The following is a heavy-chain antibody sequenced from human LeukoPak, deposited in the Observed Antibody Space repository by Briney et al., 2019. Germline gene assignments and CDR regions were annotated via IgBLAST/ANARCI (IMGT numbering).Heavy chain of an antibody. J-gene: IGHJ4*02. CDR2: IRYDGSNK. CDR3: ARGYYYYDSSWYFDY. D-gene: IGHD3-22*01. V-gene: IGHV3-30*02. Sequence: GGSLRLSCAASGFTFSSDAMHGVRQAPGKGLEWVAFIRYDGSNKYYADSVKGRFTISRDNSKNTLYLQMNSLRAEDTAVYYCARGYYYYDSSWYFDYWGQGTLVTVSS. CDR1: GFTFSSDA.